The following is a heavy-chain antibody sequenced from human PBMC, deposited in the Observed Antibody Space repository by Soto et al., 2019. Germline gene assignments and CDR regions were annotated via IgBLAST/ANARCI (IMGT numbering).Heavy chain of an antibody. J-gene: IGHJ5*01. Sequence: ASVKVSCKASGYTFSRYAIHWVRQAPGQRLEWMGWINAGNGNTKYSQKFEGRVTLTTDTSANTVYMELSSLRFEDTASYYCARDQQFRNWFDSWGQGTLVTVSS. CDR3: ARDQQFRNWFDS. CDR1: GYTFSRYA. CDR2: INAGNGNT. V-gene: IGHV1-3*01. D-gene: IGHD6-13*01.